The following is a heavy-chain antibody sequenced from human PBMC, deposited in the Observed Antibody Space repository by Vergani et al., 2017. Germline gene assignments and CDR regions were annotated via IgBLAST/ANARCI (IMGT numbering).Heavy chain of an antibody. Sequence: QVQLVQSGAEVKKPGASVKVSCKASGYTFTGYYMHWVRQAPGQGLEWMGWINPNSGGTGYAQKFQGRVTMTRNTSISTAYMELSSLRSEDTAVYYCARRKWELQRGWYFDLWGRGTLVTVSS. D-gene: IGHD1-26*01. V-gene: IGHV1-2*02. J-gene: IGHJ2*01. CDR3: ARRKWELQRGWYFDL. CDR1: GYTFTGYY. CDR2: INPNSGGT.